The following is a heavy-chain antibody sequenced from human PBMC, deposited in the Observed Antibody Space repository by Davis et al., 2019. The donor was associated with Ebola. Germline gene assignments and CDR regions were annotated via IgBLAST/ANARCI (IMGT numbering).Heavy chain of an antibody. CDR2: HGTSGDT. D-gene: IGHD3-3*01. Sequence: GGSLRLSCAASGFIFRSYVMSWVRQAPGKGLEWVSTHGTSGDTYYADSVKGRFTISRDNAKNSLYLQMTSLRVEDTAVYYCARDEYDFWSGYYDYWGQGTLVTVSS. V-gene: IGHV3-21*06. J-gene: IGHJ4*02. CDR1: GFIFRSYV. CDR3: ARDEYDFWSGYYDY.